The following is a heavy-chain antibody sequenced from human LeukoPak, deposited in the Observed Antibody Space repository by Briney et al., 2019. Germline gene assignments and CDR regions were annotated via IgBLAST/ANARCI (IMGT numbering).Heavy chain of an antibody. Sequence: GSLRLSCAASGFTFSSYDMHWVRQATGKGLECVSAIGTAGDTYYPGSVKGRFTISRENAKNSLYLQMNSLRAGDTAVYYCARLCWGNQLAVFDSWGQGTLVTVSA. CDR3: ARLCWGNQLAVFDS. CDR1: GFTFSSYD. V-gene: IGHV3-13*01. J-gene: IGHJ4*02. D-gene: IGHD3-10*02. CDR2: IGTAGDT.